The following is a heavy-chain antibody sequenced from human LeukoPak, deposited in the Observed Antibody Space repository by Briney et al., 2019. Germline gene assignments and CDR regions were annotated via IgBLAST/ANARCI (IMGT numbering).Heavy chain of an antibody. Sequence: PGGSLRLXCAASGFTYDDYAMHWVRQAPGKGLEWVSAISGSGGSTYYADSVKGRFTISRDNSKNTLYLQMNSLRAEDTAVYYCAKASNSSSSWGQGTLVTVSS. V-gene: IGHV3-23*01. CDR3: AKASNSSSS. CDR2: ISGSGGST. D-gene: IGHD6-6*01. CDR1: GFTYDDYA. J-gene: IGHJ5*02.